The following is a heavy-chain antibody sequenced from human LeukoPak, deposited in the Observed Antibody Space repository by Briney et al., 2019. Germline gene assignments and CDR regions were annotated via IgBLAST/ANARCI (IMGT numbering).Heavy chain of an antibody. V-gene: IGHV4-34*01. CDR2: INHSGST. D-gene: IGHD6-13*01. CDR3: ARAAAALPGV. J-gene: IGHJ4*02. Sequence: PSETLSLTSAVYGGSFSGYYWSWIRQPPGKGLEWIGEINHSGSTNYNPSLKSRVTISVDTSKNQFSLKLSSVTAADTAVYYCARAAAALPGVWGQGTLVTVSS. CDR1: GGSFSGYY.